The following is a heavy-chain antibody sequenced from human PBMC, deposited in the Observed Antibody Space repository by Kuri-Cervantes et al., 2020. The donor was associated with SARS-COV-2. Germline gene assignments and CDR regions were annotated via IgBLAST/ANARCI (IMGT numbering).Heavy chain of an antibody. CDR3: ARETLWPRSLV. J-gene: IGHJ4*02. CDR1: GYSISSGYY. V-gene: IGHV4-38-2*02. Sequence: SETLSLTCTVSGYSISSGYYWGWIRQPPGKGLEWIGSIYHSGSTYYNPSLKSRVTISVDTSKNQFSLKLSSVTAADTAVYYCARETLWPRSLVWGQGTLVTVSS. CDR2: IYHSGST. D-gene: IGHD2/OR15-2a*01.